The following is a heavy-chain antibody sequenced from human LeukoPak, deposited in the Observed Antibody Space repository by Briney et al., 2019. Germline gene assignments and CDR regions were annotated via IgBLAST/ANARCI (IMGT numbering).Heavy chain of an antibody. CDR1: GYIFTNYW. J-gene: IGHJ4*02. CDR3: ARLQSGQWLLFDY. CDR2: IHPVDSDT. D-gene: IGHD6-19*01. V-gene: IGHV5-51*01. Sequence: GESLKISCKGSGYIFTNYWIGWVRHMPGKGLECMGIIHPVDSDTRYSPSFQGQVTISADKSISTSYLQWSSLKAPDTAMYYCARLQSGQWLLFDYWGQATLVTVSS.